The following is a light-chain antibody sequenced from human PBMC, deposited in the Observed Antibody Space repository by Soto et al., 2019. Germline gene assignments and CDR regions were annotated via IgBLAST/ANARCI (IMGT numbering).Light chain of an antibody. CDR3: SSYTSSSTPVV. V-gene: IGLV2-18*02. J-gene: IGLJ2*01. CDR2: EVR. Sequence: QSVLTQPPSVSGSPGQSVTISCTGTSSDVGSYTRVSWYQQPPGTAPKLMIYEVRNRPSGVPDRFSGSKSGNTASLTISGLQAEDEADYYCSSYTSSSTPVVFGGGTKLTVL. CDR1: SSDVGSYTR.